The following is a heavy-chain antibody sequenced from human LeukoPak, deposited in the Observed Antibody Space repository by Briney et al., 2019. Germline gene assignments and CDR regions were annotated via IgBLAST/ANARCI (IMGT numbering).Heavy chain of an antibody. V-gene: IGHV4-39*07. CDR1: GGSISTSSFC. Sequence: SETLSLTCTVSGGSISTSSFCWGWIRQPPGKGLEWIGSIYYGGTTYYNPSLKSRVTISVDTSKNQFSLKLSSVTAADTAVYYCATKRGYSSSLDYWGQGTLVTVSS. J-gene: IGHJ4*02. CDR3: ATKRGYSSSLDY. D-gene: IGHD6-13*01. CDR2: IYYGGTT.